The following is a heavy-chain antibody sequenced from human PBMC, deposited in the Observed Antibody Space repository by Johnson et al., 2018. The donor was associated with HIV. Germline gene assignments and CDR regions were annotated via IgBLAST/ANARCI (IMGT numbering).Heavy chain of an antibody. CDR3: AREQYGGNSNAGDGFDI. V-gene: IGHV3-30-3*01. D-gene: IGHD4-23*01. J-gene: IGHJ3*02. Sequence: QVQLVESGGGVVQPGGSLRLSCLASGFSISDSAIHWVRQAPGKGLESVAVISKDGDNEYYADSVKGRFTVSRDHSKNTLNLQMNSLRAEDTAVYYCAREQYGGNSNAGDGFDIWGQGTMVTVAS. CDR1: GFSISDSA. CDR2: ISKDGDNE.